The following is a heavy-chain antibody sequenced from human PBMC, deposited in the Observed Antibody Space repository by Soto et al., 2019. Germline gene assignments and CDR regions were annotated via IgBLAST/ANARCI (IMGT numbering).Heavy chain of an antibody. J-gene: IGHJ4*02. D-gene: IGHD3-9*01. CDR2: ISAYNGNT. CDR3: ARDYDILTGYSAPDY. V-gene: IGHV1-18*01. CDR1: GYTFTSYG. Sequence: ASVKVSCKASGYTFTSYGISWVRQAPGQGLEWMGWISAYNGNTNYAQKLQGRVTMTTDTSTSTAYMELRSLRSDDTAVYYCARDYDILTGYSAPDYWGQGTLVTVSS.